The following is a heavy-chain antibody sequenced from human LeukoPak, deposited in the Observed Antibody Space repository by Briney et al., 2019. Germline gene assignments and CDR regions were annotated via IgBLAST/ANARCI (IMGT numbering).Heavy chain of an antibody. Sequence: SETLSLTCAVYGGSFSGYYWSWIRQPPGKGLEWIGEINHSGSTNYNPSLTSRVTISVDTSKNQFSLKLSSVTAADTAVYYCARGGRVRFGTWGQGTLVTVSS. V-gene: IGHV4-34*01. CDR3: ARGGRVRFGT. D-gene: IGHD3-10*01. CDR2: INHSGST. CDR1: GGSFSGYY. J-gene: IGHJ5*02.